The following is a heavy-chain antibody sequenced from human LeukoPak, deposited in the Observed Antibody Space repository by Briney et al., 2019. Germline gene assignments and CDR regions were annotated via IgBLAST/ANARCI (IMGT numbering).Heavy chain of an antibody. V-gene: IGHV1-8*03. CDR3: ARGTGSSSWPKQYYFDY. CDR2: MNPNSGNT. D-gene: IGHD6-13*01. Sequence: ASVKVSCKASGYTFTSYYMHWVRQAPGQGLEWMGWMNPNSGNTGYAQKFQGRVTITRNTSISTAYMELSSLRSEDTAVYYCARGTGSSSWPKQYYFDYWGQGTLVTVSS. CDR1: GYTFTSYY. J-gene: IGHJ4*02.